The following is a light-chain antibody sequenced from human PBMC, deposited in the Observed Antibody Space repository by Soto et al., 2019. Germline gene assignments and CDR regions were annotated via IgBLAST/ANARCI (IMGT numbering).Light chain of an antibody. CDR1: QSIINL. J-gene: IGKJ1*01. V-gene: IGKV1-5*01. Sequence: DIQRAQSPSTLPASVGDRVTITCRASQSIINLLSWYQHKPGTAPKLLIYHASTLESGVPSRFSGSGSGTEFTLTISSLQPDDFATYYCQQYMSYSFGQGTKVDIK. CDR3: QQYMSYS. CDR2: HAS.